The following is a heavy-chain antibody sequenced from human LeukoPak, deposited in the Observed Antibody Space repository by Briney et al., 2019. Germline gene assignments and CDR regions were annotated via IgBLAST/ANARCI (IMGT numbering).Heavy chain of an antibody. CDR1: GFIFSRYG. CDR2: IRIDGSNR. CDR3: ARDLGSHFDF. V-gene: IGHV3-33*01. Sequence: GRSLGLSCTASGFIFSRYGMHWVRQAPGKGLEWVALIRIDGSNRYYADSVKGRFSISRDNGKNTLYLQMHSLRAEDTSVYYCARDLGSHFDFWGQGTLVTVSS. J-gene: IGHJ4*02. D-gene: IGHD2-15*01.